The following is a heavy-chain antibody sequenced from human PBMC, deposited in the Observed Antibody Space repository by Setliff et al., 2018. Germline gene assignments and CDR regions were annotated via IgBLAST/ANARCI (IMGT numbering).Heavy chain of an antibody. CDR1: GFTFSSYW. J-gene: IGHJ5*02. Sequence: GESLKISCAASGFTFSSYWMNWVGQAPGKGLEWVANIKQDGSVKNYVDSVKGRFSISRDNTKNSLYLQMNSLRAEDTAVYYCARDPFGNPVFDPWGQGTLVTVSS. CDR2: IKQDGSVK. D-gene: IGHD3-10*01. CDR3: ARDPFGNPVFDP. V-gene: IGHV3-7*01.